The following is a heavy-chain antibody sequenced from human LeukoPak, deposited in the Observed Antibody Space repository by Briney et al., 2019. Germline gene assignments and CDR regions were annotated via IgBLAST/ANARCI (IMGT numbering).Heavy chain of an antibody. Sequence: KLAYKATSRTCSGYAMSLVRRAPGHGLEWMGRIIPIFGIANYAQKFQGRVTITADKSTSTAYMELSSLRSDDTAVYYCARVDTVGYYFDYWGQGTLVTVSS. CDR3: ARVDTVGYYFDY. D-gene: IGHD5-18*01. CDR1: SRTCSGYA. CDR2: IIPIFGIA. V-gene: IGHV1-69*04. J-gene: IGHJ4*02.